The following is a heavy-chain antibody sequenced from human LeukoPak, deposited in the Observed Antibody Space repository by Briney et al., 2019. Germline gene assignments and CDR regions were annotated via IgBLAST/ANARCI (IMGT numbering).Heavy chain of an antibody. Sequence: ASVKVSCKAPDDIFSRYGISWIRQAPGRGLEWMGWINTEKDRTNYAQKFQGRVTMTAGTSTSTAYMDLTSLTFDDTAVYYCATDRSNSFFWGQGTLVTVSS. J-gene: IGHJ4*02. CDR3: ATDRSNSFF. CDR2: INTEKDRT. D-gene: IGHD2-15*01. V-gene: IGHV1-18*01. CDR1: DDIFSRYG.